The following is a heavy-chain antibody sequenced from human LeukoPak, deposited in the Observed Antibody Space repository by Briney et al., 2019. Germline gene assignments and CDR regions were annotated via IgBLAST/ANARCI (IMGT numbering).Heavy chain of an antibody. Sequence: ASVKVSCKASGYTFISYYMHWVRQVPGQGLEWMGIINPGGGSTSYAQKFQGRVTVTRDMSTSTVYMELSSLRSEDTAVYYCARKVPNDSSGYYYRGQFDPWGQGTLVTVSS. D-gene: IGHD3-22*01. CDR1: GYTFISYY. CDR3: ARKVPNDSSGYYYRGQFDP. CDR2: INPGGGST. J-gene: IGHJ5*02. V-gene: IGHV1-46*01.